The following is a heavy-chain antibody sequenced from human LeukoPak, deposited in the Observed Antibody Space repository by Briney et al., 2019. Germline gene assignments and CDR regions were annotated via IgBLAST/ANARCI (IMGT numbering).Heavy chain of an antibody. CDR3: ARVYYDSSGYPNYYYYYGMDV. D-gene: IGHD3-22*01. V-gene: IGHV4-34*01. CDR1: GGSFSGYY. Sequence: SETLSLTCAVYGGSFSGYYWSWIRQPPGKGLEWIGEINHSGSTNYNPSLKSRVTISVDTSKNQFSLKLSSVTAADTAVYYCARVYYDSSGYPNYYYYYGMDVWGRGTTVTVSS. CDR2: INHSGST. J-gene: IGHJ6*02.